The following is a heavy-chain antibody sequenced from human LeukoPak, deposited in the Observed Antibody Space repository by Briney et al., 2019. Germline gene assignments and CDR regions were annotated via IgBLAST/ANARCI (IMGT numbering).Heavy chain of an antibody. J-gene: IGHJ3*02. CDR2: ISSSSSTI. V-gene: IGHV3-48*02. CDR3: ARIKNVAFDI. Sequence: GGSLRLSCATSGFTFSSYSMTWVRQAPGKGLEWVSYISSSSSTIADADSVKGRFSISRDNAKNSLYLQMNSLRDEDTAVYYCARIKNVAFDIWGQGTTVTVCS. CDR1: GFTFSSYS.